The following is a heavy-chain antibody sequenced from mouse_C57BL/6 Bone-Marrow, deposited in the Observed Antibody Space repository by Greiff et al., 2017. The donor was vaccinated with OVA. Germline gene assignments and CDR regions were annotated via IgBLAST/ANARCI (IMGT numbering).Heavy chain of an antibody. V-gene: IGHV3-1*01. CDR2: ISYSGST. CDR1: GYSITSGYD. D-gene: IGHD1-1*01. J-gene: IGHJ2*01. Sequence: EVQLQQSGPGMVKPSQSLSLTCTVTGYSITSGYDWHWIRHFPGNKLEWMGYISYSGSTNYNPSLKSRISITHDTSKNHFFLKLNSVTTEDTATYYCARELRFYYFDYWGQGTTPTVSS. CDR3: ARELRFYYFDY.